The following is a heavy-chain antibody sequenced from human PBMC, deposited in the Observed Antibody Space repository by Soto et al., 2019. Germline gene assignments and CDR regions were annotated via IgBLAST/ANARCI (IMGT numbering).Heavy chain of an antibody. D-gene: IGHD3-3*01. CDR3: ARGAAFWSGYYPPEGMFDP. Sequence: QVQLVQSGAEVKKPGASVKVSCKASGYTFTSYYMHWVRQAPGQGLEWMGIINPSGGSTSYAQKFQGRVTMTRDTSTSTVYMELSSLRSEDTAVYYCARGAAFWSGYYPPEGMFDPWGQGTLVTVSS. J-gene: IGHJ5*02. V-gene: IGHV1-46*01. CDR1: GYTFTSYY. CDR2: INPSGGST.